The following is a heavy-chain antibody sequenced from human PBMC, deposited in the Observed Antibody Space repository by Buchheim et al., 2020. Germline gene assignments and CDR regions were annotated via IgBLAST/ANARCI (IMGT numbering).Heavy chain of an antibody. J-gene: IGHJ6*02. CDR1: GFTFSSYG. CDR2: IWYDGSNK. D-gene: IGHD5-18*01. V-gene: IGHV3-33*01. Sequence: QVQLVESGGGVVQPGRSLRLSCAASGFTFSSYGMHWVRQAPGKALEWVAVIWYDGSNKYYADSVKGRFTISRDNSKNTLYLQMNSLRAEDTAVYYCARERYSYGLYYYYYGMDVWGQGTT. CDR3: ARERYSYGLYYYYYGMDV.